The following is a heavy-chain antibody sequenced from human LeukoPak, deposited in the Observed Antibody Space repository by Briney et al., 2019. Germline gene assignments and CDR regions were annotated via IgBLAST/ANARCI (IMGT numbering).Heavy chain of an antibody. CDR3: AKDWGYSSSQGYYFDY. D-gene: IGHD6-13*01. CDR2: ISGSGVAT. V-gene: IGHV3-23*01. Sequence: GGSLRLSCAASGFTFSNYAVSWVRQAPGKGLEWVAGISGSGVATYSADSVKGRFTISRDNSKNTLYLQMNSLRAEDTAVYYCAKDWGYSSSQGYYFDYWGQGTLVTVSS. J-gene: IGHJ4*02. CDR1: GFTFSNYA.